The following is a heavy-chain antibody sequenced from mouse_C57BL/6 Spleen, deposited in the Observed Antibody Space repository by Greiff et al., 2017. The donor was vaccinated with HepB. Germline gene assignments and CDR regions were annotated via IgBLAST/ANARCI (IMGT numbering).Heavy chain of an antibody. V-gene: IGHV5-17*01. CDR2: ISSGSSTI. Sequence: EVMLVESGGGLVKPGGSLKLSCAASGFTFSDYGMHWVRQAPEKGLEWVAYISSGSSTIYYADTVKGRFTISRDNAKNTLFLQMTSLRSEDTAMYYGAGSGDRGYFDVWGTGTTVTVSS. CDR1: GFTFSDYG. D-gene: IGHD3-1*01. J-gene: IGHJ1*03. CDR3: AGSGDRGYFDV.